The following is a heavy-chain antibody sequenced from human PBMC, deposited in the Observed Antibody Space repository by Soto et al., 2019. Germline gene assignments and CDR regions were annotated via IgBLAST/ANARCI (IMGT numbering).Heavy chain of an antibody. J-gene: IGHJ4*02. CDR2: IKSKTDGGTT. D-gene: IGHD2-2*01. CDR3: TTVEDIVVVPAAHGIGY. V-gene: IGHV3-15*07. CDR1: GFPFSNAW. Sequence: GGSLRLSCASSGFPFSNAWMNWVRQAPGKGLEWVGRIKSKTDGGTTDYAAPVKGRFTISRDDSKNTLYLQMNSLKTEDTAVYYCTTVEDIVVVPAAHGIGYWGQGTLVTVSS.